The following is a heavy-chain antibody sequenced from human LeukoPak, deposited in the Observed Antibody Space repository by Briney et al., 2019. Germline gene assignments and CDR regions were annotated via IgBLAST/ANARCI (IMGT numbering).Heavy chain of an antibody. CDR2: IYLDGRTA. D-gene: IGHD3-16*01. V-gene: IGHV3-74*01. J-gene: IGHJ4*02. CDR1: GFTFSSYW. Sequence: GGSLRLSCAASGFTFSSYWMHWVRERPGKGLVWVSRIYLDGRTAHSAGAVKGRFTISKDNAKNTLSLEMNSLSPADTAVYYCARGGSPSDYWGQGTLVSVSS. CDR3: ARGGSPSDY.